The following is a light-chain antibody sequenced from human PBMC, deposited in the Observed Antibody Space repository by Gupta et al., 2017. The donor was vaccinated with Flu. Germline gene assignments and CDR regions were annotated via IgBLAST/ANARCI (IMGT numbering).Light chain of an antibody. CDR3: QEYKSDSHT. Sequence: GDRVTISCRASQRISTWLAWYQQKPGQAPNLLIYKASSLESGVPLRFSGSGSGTEFTLTINSLQPDDSATYYCQEYKSDSHTFGQGTKLEIK. CDR1: QRISTW. J-gene: IGKJ2*01. V-gene: IGKV1-5*03. CDR2: KAS.